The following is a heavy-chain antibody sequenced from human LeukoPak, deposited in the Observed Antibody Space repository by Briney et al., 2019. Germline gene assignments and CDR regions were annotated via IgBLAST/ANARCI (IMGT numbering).Heavy chain of an antibody. CDR1: GFTFSSYI. Sequence: GGSLRLSCAASGFTFSSYIMNWVRQAPGKGLEWVASISSSSSYIYYADSVKGRFTISRDNAKNSLYLQMNSLRAEDTAVYYCARDGAARDYVWGSYRYTQSHYFDYWGQGTLVTVSS. D-gene: IGHD3-16*02. V-gene: IGHV3-21*01. CDR3: ARDGAARDYVWGSYRYTQSHYFDY. J-gene: IGHJ4*02. CDR2: ISSSSSYI.